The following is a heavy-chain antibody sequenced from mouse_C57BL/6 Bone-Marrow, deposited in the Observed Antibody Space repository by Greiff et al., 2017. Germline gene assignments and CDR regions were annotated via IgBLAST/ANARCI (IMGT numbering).Heavy chain of an antibody. CDR3: ARQGFNSNRAMDY. D-gene: IGHD2-5*01. CDR1: GFTFSDYG. Sequence: EVQGVESGGGLVQPGGSLKLSCAASGFTFSDYGMAWVRQAPRKGPEWVAFISNLAYSIYYADTVTGRFTISRENAKNTLYLEMSSLRSEDTAMYYCARQGFNSNRAMDYWGQGTSVTVSS. V-gene: IGHV5-15*01. CDR2: ISNLAYSI. J-gene: IGHJ4*01.